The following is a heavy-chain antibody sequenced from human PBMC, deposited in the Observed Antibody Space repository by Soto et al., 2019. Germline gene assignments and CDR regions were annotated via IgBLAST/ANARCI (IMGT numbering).Heavy chain of an antibody. CDR1: GGSFTSNNW. Sequence: SETLSLTCAVSGGSFTSNNWWTWVRQPPGQGLEWIGEIYRTGSTNYNPSLKSRVTISLDKSENQFSLKVTSLTAADTAVYYCASTSITMVRGVYWFDTWGQGTLVTVSP. CDR3: ASTSITMVRGVYWFDT. CDR2: IYRTGST. D-gene: IGHD3-10*01. V-gene: IGHV4-4*02. J-gene: IGHJ5*02.